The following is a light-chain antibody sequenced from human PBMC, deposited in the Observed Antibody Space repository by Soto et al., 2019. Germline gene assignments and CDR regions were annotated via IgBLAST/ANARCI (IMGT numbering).Light chain of an antibody. CDR2: AAS. V-gene: IGKV1-39*01. CDR1: QSLLHSNGYSY. Sequence: MTQSPLSLPVTPGEGASICCRSCQSLLHSNGYSYLNWYQQKPGKAPKLLIYAASSLQSGVPSRFSGSGSGTDFTLTISSLQPEDFATYYCQQSYSTPQLGQGTKVDIK. CDR3: QQSYSTPQ. J-gene: IGKJ1*01.